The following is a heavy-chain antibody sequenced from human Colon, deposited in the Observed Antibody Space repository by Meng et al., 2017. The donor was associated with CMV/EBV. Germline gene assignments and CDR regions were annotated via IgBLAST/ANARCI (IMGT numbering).Heavy chain of an antibody. CDR3: ARDQLSGHGMDV. J-gene: IGHJ6*02. CDR2: IDTYRGDT. V-gene: IGHV1-18*01. Sequence: ALVKVSCKASGYRFTTFGVSWVRQAPGQGLEWMGWIDTYRGDTKYAQHLQGRATMATDTSTNTAYMELRSLRSDDAAVYYCARDQLSGHGMDVWGQGTTVTVSS. D-gene: IGHD2-2*01. CDR1: GYRFTTFG.